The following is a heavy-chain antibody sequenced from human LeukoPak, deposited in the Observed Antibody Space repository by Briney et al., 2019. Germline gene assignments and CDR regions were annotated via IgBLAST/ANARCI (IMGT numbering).Heavy chain of an antibody. Sequence: SETLSLTCAVQGGSFSGFYWTWMRQSPGKGLEWIGGNTYNGRTAYNPSFKSRVTISVDTSNSQFSLKLTSLTAADTAVYYCARGLGEGYPDHWGQGTLVTVSS. CDR1: GGSFSGFY. J-gene: IGHJ4*02. V-gene: IGHV4-34*01. CDR2: NTYNGRT. D-gene: IGHD5-24*01. CDR3: ARGLGEGYPDH.